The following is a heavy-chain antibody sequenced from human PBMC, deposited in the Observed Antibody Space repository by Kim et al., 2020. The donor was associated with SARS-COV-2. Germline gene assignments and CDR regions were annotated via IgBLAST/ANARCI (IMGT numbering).Heavy chain of an antibody. Sequence: YTASLRSRASISLDTSKNQFSLKLTAVAAADTAVYYCARENTAGSFYFDFWGQGILVTVSS. CDR3: ARENTAGSFYFDF. V-gene: IGHV4-59*01. J-gene: IGHJ4*02. D-gene: IGHD1-1*01.